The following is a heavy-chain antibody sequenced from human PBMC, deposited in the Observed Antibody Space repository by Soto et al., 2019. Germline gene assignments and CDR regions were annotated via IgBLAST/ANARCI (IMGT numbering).Heavy chain of an antibody. V-gene: IGHV1-2*02. CDR2: INPHSGVT. D-gene: IGHD3-3*01. Sequence: QVHLVQSGAEVKKPGASVIVSCEASGYTFTDHSLHWVRQAPGQGLEWMGWINPHSGVTVSAENFEGRVTMTRDTSINTAYMEMGWLRSDDTAMYYCALEMSTITYFHYWGQGTLLTVSS. CDR3: ALEMSTITYFHY. CDR1: GYTFTDHS. J-gene: IGHJ4*02.